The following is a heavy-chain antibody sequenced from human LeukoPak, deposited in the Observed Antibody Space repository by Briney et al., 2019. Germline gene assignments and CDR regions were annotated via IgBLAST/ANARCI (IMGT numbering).Heavy chain of an antibody. Sequence: ASVKVSCKASGYTFTSYAMHWVRQAPGQRLEWMGWINAGNGNTKYSQKFQGRVTITRDTSAGTAYMELSSLRSEDTAVYYCARTAGTRFHYYYGMDVWGQGTTVTVSS. CDR3: ARTAGTRFHYYYGMDV. D-gene: IGHD6-13*01. V-gene: IGHV1-3*01. CDR1: GYTFTSYA. J-gene: IGHJ6*02. CDR2: INAGNGNT.